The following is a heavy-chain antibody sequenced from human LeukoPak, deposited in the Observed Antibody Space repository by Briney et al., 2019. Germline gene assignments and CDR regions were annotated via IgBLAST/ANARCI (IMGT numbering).Heavy chain of an antibody. V-gene: IGHV3-43*02. CDR1: GFTLDEYS. CDR3: AKDESNFDSSGHFDY. D-gene: IGHD3-22*01. CDR2: ISGDGGSI. Sequence: QPLGSLRLSCASSGFTLDEYSIQWGRQPPGKGLGAVSLISGDGGSIYYGDSVKGRFTIARDNSKHSLYLQMHRLRTEDSALYYCAKDESNFDSSGHFDYWGEGTLVSVSS. J-gene: IGHJ4*02.